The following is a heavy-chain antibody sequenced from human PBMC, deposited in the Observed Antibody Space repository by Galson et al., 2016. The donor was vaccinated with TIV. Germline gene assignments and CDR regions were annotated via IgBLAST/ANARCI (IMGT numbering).Heavy chain of an antibody. V-gene: IGHV1-2*02. CDR3: PRSSWGPPPGHCLLTACYTAWYSDV. CDR1: GYTFTDSY. J-gene: IGHJ2*01. CDR2: INPDSGAT. D-gene: IGHD2-15*01. Sequence: SVKVSCKASGYTFTDSYLHWVRQAPGQGLEWMGWINPDSGATNYEQKVQGRVTLTRDKSTSTAYLDLRWFKSDDTAVYFCPRSSWGPPPGHCLLTACYTAWYSDVWGRGTLIIVSS.